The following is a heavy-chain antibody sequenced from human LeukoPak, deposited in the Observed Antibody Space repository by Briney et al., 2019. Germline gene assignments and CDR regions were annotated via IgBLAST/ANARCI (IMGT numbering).Heavy chain of an antibody. J-gene: IGHJ3*02. CDR3: AREPLWLGTDNAFDI. Sequence: GGSLRLSCAASGFTFSSYAMHWVRQAPGKGLEWVTVISYDGSNKYYADSVKGRVTISRDNSKNTLYLQMNSLRAEDTAVYYCAREPLWLGTDNAFDIWGQGTMVTVSS. CDR2: ISYDGSNK. CDR1: GFTFSSYA. D-gene: IGHD3-10*01. V-gene: IGHV3-30-3*01.